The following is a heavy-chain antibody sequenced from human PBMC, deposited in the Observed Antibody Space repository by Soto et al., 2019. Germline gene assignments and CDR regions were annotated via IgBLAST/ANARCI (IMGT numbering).Heavy chain of an antibody. CDR3: TRVTKSYWSVGSCYAYYDYGMEF. D-gene: IGHD2-15*01. CDR2: IRSKAYGGTT. V-gene: IGHV3-49*03. Sequence: PGVSLSVSWTASGFTFGEYAMSWFRQAPGKGLEWVGFIRSKAYGGTTEYAASVKGRFTISRDDSKSIAYLQMNSLKTEDTAVYYCTRVTKSYWSVGSCYAYYDYGMEFWGQGTTVIVTS. CDR1: GFTFGEYA. J-gene: IGHJ6*02.